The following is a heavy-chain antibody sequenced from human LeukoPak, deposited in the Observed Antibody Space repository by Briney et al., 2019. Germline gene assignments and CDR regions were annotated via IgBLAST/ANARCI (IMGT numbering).Heavy chain of an antibody. CDR2: INHSGST. V-gene: IGHV4-34*09. Sequence: PSETLSLTCAVYGGSFSGYYWSWIRQPPGKGLEWIGEINHSGSTNYNPSLKSRVTISVDTSKNQFSLKLSSVTAADTAVYYCAREGIAAAGNYYGMDVWGQGTTVTVSS. CDR1: GGSFSGYY. CDR3: AREGIAAAGNYYGMDV. D-gene: IGHD6-13*01. J-gene: IGHJ6*02.